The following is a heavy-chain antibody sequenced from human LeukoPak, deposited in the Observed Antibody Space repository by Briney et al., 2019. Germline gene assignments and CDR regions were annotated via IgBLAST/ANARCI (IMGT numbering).Heavy chain of an antibody. D-gene: IGHD2-15*01. CDR1: GGSISSGGYY. CDR2: ICDSGST. Sequence: SETLSLTCTVSGGSISSGGYYWTWIRQHPGKGLEWIGFICDSGSTYYNPSLKSRVTISVDTSKNQFSLRLSSVTAADTAVYYCALGYCGGGSCYARDYFQHWGQGTLVTVSS. V-gene: IGHV4-31*03. J-gene: IGHJ1*01. CDR3: ALGYCGGGSCYARDYFQH.